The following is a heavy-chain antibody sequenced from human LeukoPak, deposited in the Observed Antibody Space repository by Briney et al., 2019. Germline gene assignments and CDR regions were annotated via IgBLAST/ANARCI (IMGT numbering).Heavy chain of an antibody. CDR3: ARESAALFDY. J-gene: IGHJ4*02. CDR1: GYTFTGYY. CDR2: INPNRGGT. V-gene: IGHV1-2*02. Sequence: ASVMVSCKASGYTFTGYYMHWVRQAPGQGLEWMGWINPNRGGTNYAQKFQGRVTMTRDTSISTAYMELSRLRSDDTAVYYCARESAALFDYWGQGTLVTVSS. D-gene: IGHD2-2*01.